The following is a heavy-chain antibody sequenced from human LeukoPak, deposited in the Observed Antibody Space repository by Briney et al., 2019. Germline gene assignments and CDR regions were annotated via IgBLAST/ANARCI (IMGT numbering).Heavy chain of an antibody. J-gene: IGHJ6*03. Sequence: SGGSLRLSCAASGFTFSSYAMSWVRQAPGKWLEWVSTISGSGSNTYYADSVKGRFTISRDNSKNTVYLQMNSLRAEDTAVYYCARDGRYFDWLLSARPYYYMDVWGKGTTVTVSS. CDR1: GFTFSSYA. D-gene: IGHD3-9*01. CDR3: ARDGRYFDWLLSARPYYYMDV. CDR2: ISGSGSNT. V-gene: IGHV3-23*01.